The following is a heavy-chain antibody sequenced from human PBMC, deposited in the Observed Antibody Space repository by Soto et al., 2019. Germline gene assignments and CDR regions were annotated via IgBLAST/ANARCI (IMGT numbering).Heavy chain of an antibody. CDR1: GFTFSDYY. J-gene: IGHJ4*02. CDR3: ARSSSWTYFDY. D-gene: IGHD6-13*01. V-gene: IGHV3-11*06. CDR2: ISSSSSYT. Sequence: QVQLVESGGGLVKPGGSLRLSCAASGFTFSDYYMSWIRQAPGKGVEWVSYISSSSSYTNYADSVKGRFTISRDNAKNSLYLQMNSLRAEDTAVYYWARSSSWTYFDYWGQGTLVTVSS.